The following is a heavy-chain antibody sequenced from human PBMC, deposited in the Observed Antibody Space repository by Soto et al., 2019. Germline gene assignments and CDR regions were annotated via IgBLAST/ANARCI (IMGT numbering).Heavy chain of an antibody. V-gene: IGHV3-11*01. CDR1: GFTFSDYY. Sequence: GGSLRLSCAASGFTFSDYYMSWIRQAPGKGLEWVSYISSSGSTKYYADSVKGRFTISRDNAKNSLYLQMNSLKAEDTAVYYCASPYSSSWFHNWFDPWGQGTLVTVSS. CDR2: ISSSGSTK. J-gene: IGHJ5*02. CDR3: ASPYSSSWFHNWFDP. D-gene: IGHD6-13*01.